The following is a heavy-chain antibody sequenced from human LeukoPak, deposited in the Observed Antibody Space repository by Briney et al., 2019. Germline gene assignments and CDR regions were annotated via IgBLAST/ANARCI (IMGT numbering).Heavy chain of an antibody. D-gene: IGHD6-13*01. CDR1: GGSFSGYY. CDR3: ARRQLQLFVY. V-gene: IGHV4-34*01. J-gene: IGHJ4*02. CDR2: INHSGST. Sequence: SETLSLTCAVYGGSFSGYYWSWIRQPPGKGLEWIGEINHSGSTNYNPSLKSRVTISVDTSKNQFSLKLSSVTAADTAVYYCARRQLQLFVYWGQETLVTVSS.